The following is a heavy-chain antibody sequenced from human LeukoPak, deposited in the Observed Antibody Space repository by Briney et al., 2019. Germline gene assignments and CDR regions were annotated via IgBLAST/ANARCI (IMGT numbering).Heavy chain of an antibody. Sequence: PGGSLRLSCAASGFTFSSYAMSWVRQAPGKGLEWVSAISGSGGSTYCADSVKGRFTISRDNSKNTLYLQMNTLRAEDTAVYYCAKDGYYDSSVPDYWGQGTLVTVSS. J-gene: IGHJ4*02. CDR3: AKDGYYDSSVPDY. CDR2: ISGSGGST. D-gene: IGHD3-22*01. V-gene: IGHV3-23*01. CDR1: GFTFSSYA.